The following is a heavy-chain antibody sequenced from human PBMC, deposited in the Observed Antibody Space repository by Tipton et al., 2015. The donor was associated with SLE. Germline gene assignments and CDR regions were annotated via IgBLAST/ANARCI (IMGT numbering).Heavy chain of an antibody. CDR3: ARGVAGFNYYCYMDV. D-gene: IGHD2-15*01. CDR2: IGHSGRS. V-gene: IGHV4-34*01. CDR1: GGSFSGYS. J-gene: IGHJ6*03. Sequence: TLSLTCAVYGGSFSGYSWNWLRQSPGKPLEWIGAIGHSGRSDYNSSLQGRVTMSRDVATNQFTLRLSSVTAADTAVYFCARGVAGFNYYCYMDVWGRGTTVTISS.